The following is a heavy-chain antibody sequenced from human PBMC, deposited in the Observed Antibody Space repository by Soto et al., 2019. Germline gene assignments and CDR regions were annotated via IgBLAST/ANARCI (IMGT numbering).Heavy chain of an antibody. J-gene: IGHJ6*02. V-gene: IGHV5-51*01. Sequence: PGESLKISCKGSGYGFTSYWIGWVRQMPGKGLEWMGIIYPGDSDTRYSPSFQGQVTISADKSISTAYLQWSSLKASDTAMYYCARGDFWSGYYNDYYYGMDVWGQGTTVTVSS. CDR3: ARGDFWSGYYNDYYYGMDV. CDR1: GYGFTSYW. CDR2: IYPGDSDT. D-gene: IGHD3-3*01.